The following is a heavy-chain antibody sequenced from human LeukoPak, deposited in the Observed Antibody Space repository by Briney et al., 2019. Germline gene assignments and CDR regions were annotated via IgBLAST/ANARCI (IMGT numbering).Heavy chain of an antibody. V-gene: IGHV3-53*01. CDR2: IYSGDST. CDR3: ARVPLRIAAAGYYYYMDV. CDR1: GFSVSSNY. Sequence: PGGSLRLSCAASGFSVSSNYMSWVRQALGKGLEWVSVIYSGDSTHYADSVKGRFTISRDNSKNTLYLQMNSLRAEDTAVYYCARVPLRIAAAGYYYYMDVWGKGTTVTVSS. D-gene: IGHD6-13*01. J-gene: IGHJ6*03.